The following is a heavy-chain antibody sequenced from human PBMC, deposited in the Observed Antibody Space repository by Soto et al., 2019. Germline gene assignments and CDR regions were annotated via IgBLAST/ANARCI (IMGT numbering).Heavy chain of an antibody. J-gene: IGHJ4*02. CDR3: ARDGRRLDPPYYFAY. D-gene: IGHD3-3*01. CDR2: ISAYNGNT. V-gene: IGHV1-18*01. CDR1: GYTFTSYG. Sequence: QVQLVQSGAEVKKPGASVKGSCKASGYTFTSYGISWVRQAPGQGLEWMGWISAYNGNTNYAQKIHGSVTMTTDTSTSTAYRELRSLRSDDTAVYYCARDGRRLDPPYYFAYWCQGTLVTVS.